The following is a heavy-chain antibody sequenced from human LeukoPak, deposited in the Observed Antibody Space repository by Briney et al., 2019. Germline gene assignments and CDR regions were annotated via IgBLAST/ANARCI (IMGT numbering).Heavy chain of an antibody. J-gene: IGHJ4*02. D-gene: IGHD2-15*01. CDR3: ARMGSYHHPAYFDY. V-gene: IGHV3-21*01. CDR1: GFTFRGFT. Sequence: GGSLRLSCAAPGFTFRGFTMNWVRQAPGKGLGGVSPISISGIYIYYADSVKGRFTISRDNAKNSLYLQMNSLRAEDTAVYYCARMGSYHHPAYFDYWGQGTLVTVSS. CDR2: ISISGIYI.